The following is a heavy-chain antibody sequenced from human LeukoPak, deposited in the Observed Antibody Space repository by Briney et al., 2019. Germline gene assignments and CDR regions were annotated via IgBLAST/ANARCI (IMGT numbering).Heavy chain of an antibody. CDR3: ARAPRPANDYGDYYYYYGMDV. CDR2: INHSGST. V-gene: IGHV4-34*01. CDR1: GGSFSGYY. D-gene: IGHD4-17*01. J-gene: IGHJ6*02. Sequence: PSETLSLTCAVYGGSFSGYYWSWIRQPPGRGLEWIGEINHSGSTNYNPSLKSRVTISVDTSKNQFSLKLRSVTAADTAVYYCARAPRPANDYGDYYYYYGMDVWGQGTTVTVSS.